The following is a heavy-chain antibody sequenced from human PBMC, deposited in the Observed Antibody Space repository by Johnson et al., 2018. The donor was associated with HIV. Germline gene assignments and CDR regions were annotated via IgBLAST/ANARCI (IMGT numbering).Heavy chain of an antibody. Sequence: QVQLVESGGGLVQPGGSLRLSCVASGFTFSDYYMSWIRQAPGKGLEWISYISSSDSTIYSADSVPGRFTISRNNAKKSLYLEMNSLRAEDTAVYYCVRGSRYTHDNDDVYLLQAFDIWGQGTMVTVSS. CDR2: ISSSDSTI. V-gene: IGHV3-11*04. CDR3: VRGSRYTHDNDDVYLLQAFDI. D-gene: IGHD3-16*01. J-gene: IGHJ3*02. CDR1: GFTFSDYY.